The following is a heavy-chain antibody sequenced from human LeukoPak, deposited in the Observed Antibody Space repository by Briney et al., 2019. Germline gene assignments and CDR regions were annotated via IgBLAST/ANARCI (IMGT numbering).Heavy chain of an antibody. CDR3: ARGYSSSWVDY. J-gene: IGHJ4*02. V-gene: IGHV3-11*01. D-gene: IGHD6-13*01. Sequence: PGRSLRLSCAASGFTFSDYYMSWIRQAPGKGLEWLSYISGSGSTTYYADSVRGRFTISRDNSQSSLYLQMNSLRAEDTAVYYCARGYSSSWVDYWGQGTLVTVSS. CDR2: ISGSGSTT. CDR1: GFTFSDYY.